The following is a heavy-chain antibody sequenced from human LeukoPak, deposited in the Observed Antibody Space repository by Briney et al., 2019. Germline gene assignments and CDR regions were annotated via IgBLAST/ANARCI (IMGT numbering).Heavy chain of an antibody. CDR3: TRDRGIMLTFGGVIAKGAHY. D-gene: IGHD3-16*02. J-gene: IGHJ4*02. CDR2: IYTSGST. V-gene: IGHV4-4*07. CDR1: GGSISSYY. Sequence: SETLSLTCTVSGGSISSYYWSWIRQPAGKGLEWIGRIYTSGSTNYNPSLKSRVTMSVDTSKNQFSLKLNSVTAADTALYYCTRDRGIMLTFGGVIAKGAHYWGQGTLVTVSS.